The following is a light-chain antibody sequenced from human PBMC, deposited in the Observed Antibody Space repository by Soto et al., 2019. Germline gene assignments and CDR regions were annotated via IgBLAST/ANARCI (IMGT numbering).Light chain of an antibody. J-gene: IGLJ3*02. CDR2: GNS. Sequence: QSVLTQPPSVSGAPGQRVTISCTGSSSNIGAGYDVHWYQQLPGTAPKLLIYGNSNRPSGVPDRFSGSKSGTSASLAITGLQAEDEADYDCQSYDSSLSGWVFCGGTKLTVL. CDR3: QSYDSSLSGWV. V-gene: IGLV1-40*01. CDR1: SSNIGAGYD.